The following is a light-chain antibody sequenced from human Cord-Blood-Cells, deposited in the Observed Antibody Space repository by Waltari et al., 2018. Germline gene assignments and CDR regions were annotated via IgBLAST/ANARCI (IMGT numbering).Light chain of an antibody. J-gene: IGLJ2*01. Sequence: SYVLTQPPSVSVAPGKTARITRGGNKIRSKSVHWYQQKPGPAPVLVIYYDSDRPSGIPERFSGSNSGNTATLTISRVEAGDEADYYWQVWDSSSDHVVFGGGTKLTVL. V-gene: IGLV3-21*04. CDR3: QVWDSSSDHVV. CDR1: KIRSKS. CDR2: YDS.